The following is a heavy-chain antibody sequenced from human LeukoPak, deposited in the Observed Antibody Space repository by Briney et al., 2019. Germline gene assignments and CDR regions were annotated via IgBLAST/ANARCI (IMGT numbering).Heavy chain of an antibody. D-gene: IGHD3-3*01. Sequence: PSETLSLTRTVSGGSISSYYWSWIRQPAGKGLEWIGRIYTSGSTNYNPSLKSRVTMSVGTSKNQFSLKLSSVTAADTAVYYCARDSGYDFWSGYISQHNWFDPWGQGTLVTVSS. CDR2: IYTSGST. J-gene: IGHJ5*02. CDR3: ARDSGYDFWSGYISQHNWFDP. V-gene: IGHV4-4*07. CDR1: GGSISSYY.